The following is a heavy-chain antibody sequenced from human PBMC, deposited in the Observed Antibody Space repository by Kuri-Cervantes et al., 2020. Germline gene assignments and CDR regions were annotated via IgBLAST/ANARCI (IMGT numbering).Heavy chain of an antibody. Sequence: SETLSLTCAVSGGSIGGHYWGWIRQPPGKGLEWIGYIHFSGSTSYNPSLKSRVTISVDTSKNQFSLKLSSVTAADTAVYYCAPWEGYWGQGTLVTVSS. CDR3: APWEGY. V-gene: IGHV4-59*11. D-gene: IGHD1-26*01. CDR1: GGSIGGHY. J-gene: IGHJ4*02. CDR2: IHFSGST.